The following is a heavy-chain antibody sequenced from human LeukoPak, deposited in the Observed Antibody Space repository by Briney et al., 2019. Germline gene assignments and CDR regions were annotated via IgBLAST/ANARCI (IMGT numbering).Heavy chain of an antibody. Sequence: SETLSLTCTVSGGSISSGDHYWSWIRQPPGKGLEWIGYIYYSGSAYYNPSLKSRDTISVDTSKNQFSLKLSSVTAADTAVSYCARGRDYGDHWFDPWGQGTLVTVSS. CDR3: ARGRDYGDHWFDP. J-gene: IGHJ5*02. V-gene: IGHV4-30-4*01. D-gene: IGHD4/OR15-4a*01. CDR2: IYYSGSA. CDR1: GGSISSGDHY.